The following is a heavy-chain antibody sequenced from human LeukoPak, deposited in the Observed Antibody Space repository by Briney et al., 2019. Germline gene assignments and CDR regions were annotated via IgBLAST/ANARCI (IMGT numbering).Heavy chain of an antibody. J-gene: IGHJ5*02. Sequence: PSETLSLTCTVSGGSISSSSYYWGWIRQPPGKGLEWIGSIYYGGSTYYNPSLKSRVTISVDTSKNQFSLKLSSVTAADTAVYYCARLVLSGDWFDPWGQGTLVTVSS. CDR1: GGSISSSSYY. CDR2: IYYGGST. CDR3: ARLVLSGDWFDP. V-gene: IGHV4-39*01. D-gene: IGHD3-10*01.